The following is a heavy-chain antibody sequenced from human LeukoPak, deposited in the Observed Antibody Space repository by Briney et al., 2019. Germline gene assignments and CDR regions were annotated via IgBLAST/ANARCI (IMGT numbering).Heavy chain of an antibody. Sequence: ASVKVSCKASGYTFTSYGISWVRQAPGQGLEWMGWISAYNGNTNYARKLQGRVTMTTDTSTSTAYMELRSLRSDDTAVYYCARDELRIGTTIFGVVRFNWFDPWGQGTLVTVSS. D-gene: IGHD3-3*01. CDR1: GYTFTSYG. V-gene: IGHV1-18*01. J-gene: IGHJ5*02. CDR2: ISAYNGNT. CDR3: ARDELRIGTTIFGVVRFNWFDP.